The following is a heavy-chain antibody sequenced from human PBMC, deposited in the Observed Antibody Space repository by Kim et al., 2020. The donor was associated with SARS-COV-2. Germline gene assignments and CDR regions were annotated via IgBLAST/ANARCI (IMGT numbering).Heavy chain of an antibody. CDR2: GSEK. CDR3: ARGRDDDF. Sequence: GSEKYDVESVKGRFSISGDKAKNSLYLQMNSLRAEDTAVYYCARGRDDDFWGQGTLVTVSS. J-gene: IGHJ4*02. V-gene: IGHV3-7*01.